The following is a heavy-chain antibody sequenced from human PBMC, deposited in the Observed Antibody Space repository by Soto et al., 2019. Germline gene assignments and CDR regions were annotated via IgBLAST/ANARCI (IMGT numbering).Heavy chain of an antibody. D-gene: IGHD2-15*01. Sequence: EVQLLESGGGLVQPGGSLRLSCAASGFTFSSYAMSWVRQAPGKGLEWVSAISGSGGSTYYADSVKGRFTISRDNSKNTLYLQMNCLRAEHTAVYYCAKHRGQIVVVVAAIDYWGQGTLVTVSS. J-gene: IGHJ4*02. CDR2: ISGSGGST. CDR3: AKHRGQIVVVVAAIDY. V-gene: IGHV3-23*01. CDR1: GFTFSSYA.